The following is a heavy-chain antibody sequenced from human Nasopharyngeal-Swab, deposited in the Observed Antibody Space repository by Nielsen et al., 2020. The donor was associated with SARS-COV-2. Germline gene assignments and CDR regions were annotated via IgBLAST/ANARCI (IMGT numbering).Heavy chain of an antibody. J-gene: IGHJ4*02. Sequence: GSLRLSCTVSGYSISSGYYWGWIRQPPGKGLEWIASIYHSGTTYYNPSLKSRVTISVDTSKNQFSLKLNSVTAADTALYFCVHLWLPGFWGQGTLVTVSS. CDR1: GYSISSGYY. CDR3: VHLWLPGF. V-gene: IGHV4-38-2*02. CDR2: IYHSGTT. D-gene: IGHD2-21*01.